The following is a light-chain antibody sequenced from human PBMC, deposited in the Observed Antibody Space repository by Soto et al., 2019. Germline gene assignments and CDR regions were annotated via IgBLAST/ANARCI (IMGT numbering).Light chain of an antibody. Sequence: VLTQSPGSLSLSPGDRATISCRASQRVSGSSLAWYQQKPGQAPRLLIYGGSNRATGVPDRFSGSGSGADFTLTISRVEPEDFAVYHCQQYGNSPSFGQGTKVDIK. CDR1: QRVSGSS. CDR3: QQYGNSPS. V-gene: IGKV3-20*01. CDR2: GGS. J-gene: IGKJ2*01.